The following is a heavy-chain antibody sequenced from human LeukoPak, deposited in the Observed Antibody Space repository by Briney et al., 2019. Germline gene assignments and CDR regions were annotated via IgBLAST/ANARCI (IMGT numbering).Heavy chain of an antibody. Sequence: KPSETLSLTCAVYGGSFSGYYWSWIRQPPGKGLEWIGEINHSGSTNYNPSLKSRVTISVDTSKNQFSLKLSSVTAADTAVYYCAREDTAMATYAFDIWGQGTMVTVSS. CDR2: INHSGST. V-gene: IGHV4-34*01. J-gene: IGHJ3*02. CDR1: GGSFSGYY. D-gene: IGHD5-18*01. CDR3: AREDTAMATYAFDI.